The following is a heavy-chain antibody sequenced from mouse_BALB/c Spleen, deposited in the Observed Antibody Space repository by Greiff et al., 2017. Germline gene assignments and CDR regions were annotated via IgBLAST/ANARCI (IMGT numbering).Heavy chain of an antibody. V-gene: IGHV1S56*01. J-gene: IGHJ2*01. Sequence: VQLQQSGPELVKPGASVRLSCKASGYTFTSYYIHWVKQRPGQGLEWIGWIYPGNVNTKYNEKFKGKATLTADKSSSTAYMQLSSLTSEDSAVYFCARPYYYGSSYFDYWGQGTTLTVSS. CDR3: ARPYYYGSSYFDY. CDR1: GYTFTSYY. CDR2: IYPGNVNT. D-gene: IGHD1-1*01.